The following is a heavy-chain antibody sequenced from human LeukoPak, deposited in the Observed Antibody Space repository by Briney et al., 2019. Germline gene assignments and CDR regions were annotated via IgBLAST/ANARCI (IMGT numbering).Heavy chain of an antibody. V-gene: IGHV3-7*03. Sequence: HSGGSLRLSCAASGFTFSSYWMSWVRQAPGKGLEWVANIKQDGSEKYYVDSVKGRFTISRDNAKNSLYLQMNSLRAEDTAVYYCARSTYYDFWSGYRTHPPDYWGQGTLVTVSS. J-gene: IGHJ4*02. CDR2: IKQDGSEK. CDR3: ARSTYYDFWSGYRTHPPDY. CDR1: GFTFSSYW. D-gene: IGHD3-3*01.